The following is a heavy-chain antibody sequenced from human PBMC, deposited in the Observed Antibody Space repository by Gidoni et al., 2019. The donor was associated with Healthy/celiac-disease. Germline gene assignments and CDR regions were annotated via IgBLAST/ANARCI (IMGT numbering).Heavy chain of an antibody. CDR2: IRSKAYGGTT. V-gene: IGHV3-49*05. J-gene: IGHJ4*02. CDR3: TRVPHCSSTSCEGGY. CDR1: GFTFGDYA. D-gene: IGHD2-2*01. Sequence: EVQLVESGGGLVKPGRSLRLSCTASGFTFGDYAMSWFRQAPGKGLEWVGFIRSKAYGGTTEYAASVKGRFTISRDDSKSIAYLQMNSLKTEDTAVYYCTRVPHCSSTSCEGGYWGQGTLVTVSS.